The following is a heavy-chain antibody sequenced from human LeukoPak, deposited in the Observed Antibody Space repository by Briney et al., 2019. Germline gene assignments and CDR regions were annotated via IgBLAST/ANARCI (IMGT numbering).Heavy chain of an antibody. J-gene: IGHJ4*02. CDR2: ISLDGATT. Sequence: GGSLRLSCAASGFTFSSYAMSWVRQAPGKGLEWVSGISLDGATTYYAGSVEGRFTISRDNSKNTLYLQMNSLRADDTAVYYCVKDHGWLLYSWGQGTLVTVSS. D-gene: IGHD3-9*01. V-gene: IGHV3-23*01. CDR1: GFTFSSYA. CDR3: VKDHGWLLYS.